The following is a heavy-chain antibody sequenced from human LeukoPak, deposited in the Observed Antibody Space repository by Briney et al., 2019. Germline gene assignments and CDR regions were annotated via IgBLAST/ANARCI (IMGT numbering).Heavy chain of an antibody. CDR3: ARVASGGNSGWFDP. CDR2: IIPIFGTA. CDR1: GGTFSSYA. Sequence: SVKVSCKASGGTFSSYAISWVRQAPGQGLEWMGGIIPIFGTANYAQKFQGRVTITADESTSTAYMELSSLRSEDTAVYYCARVASGGNSGWFDPWGQGTLVTVSS. V-gene: IGHV1-69*13. J-gene: IGHJ5*02. D-gene: IGHD4-23*01.